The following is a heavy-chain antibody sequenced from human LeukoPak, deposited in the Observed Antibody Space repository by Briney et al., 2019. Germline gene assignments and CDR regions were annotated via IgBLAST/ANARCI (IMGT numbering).Heavy chain of an antibody. CDR2: ITSSGSSM. CDR3: TRDIDDVLTGDDAFDV. CDR1: GFTFTGHT. V-gene: IGHV3-21*03. Sequence: PGGSLRLSCAASGFTFTGHTMNWVSQAPGEGLEWVSSITSSGSSMYYADSVKGRFTISRDNAESSVYLQMNSLRVDDTGLYYCTRDIDDVLTGDDAFDVWGQGTVVTVSS. J-gene: IGHJ3*01. D-gene: IGHD3-9*01.